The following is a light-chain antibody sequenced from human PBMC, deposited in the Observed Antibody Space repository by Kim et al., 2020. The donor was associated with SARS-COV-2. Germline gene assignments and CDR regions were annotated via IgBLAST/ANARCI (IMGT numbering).Light chain of an antibody. Sequence: GQSITISCTGTSNDIGTHNYVSWYQRHPGKAPKLIISDVTNRPSGVSDRFSGSKSGTTASLTISGLQAEDEADYHCSSYTTRSTWVFGGGTKVTVL. J-gene: IGLJ3*02. V-gene: IGLV2-14*03. CDR3: SSYTTRSTWV. CDR2: DVT. CDR1: SNDIGTHNY.